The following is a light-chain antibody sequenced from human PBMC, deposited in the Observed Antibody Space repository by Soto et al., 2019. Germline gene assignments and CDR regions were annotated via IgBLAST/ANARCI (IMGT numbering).Light chain of an antibody. Sequence: EIVLAQSPATLSVAPGERATLSCRASHSVSSSLAWYQQKPGQAPRLLISGASTRAAGIPARFSGSGSGTEFTLTISSLQSEDFAVYYCQHYNTWPWTFGQGTKVDIK. CDR3: QHYNTWPWT. J-gene: IGKJ1*01. CDR1: HSVSSS. CDR2: GAS. V-gene: IGKV3-15*01.